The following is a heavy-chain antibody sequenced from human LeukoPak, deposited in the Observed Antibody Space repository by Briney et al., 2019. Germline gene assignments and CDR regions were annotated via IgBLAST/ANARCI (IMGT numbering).Heavy chain of an antibody. Sequence: GGSLRLSCVASGFTFSSYAMHWVRQAPGKGLEWVAVISYDGRKMKYADSVKGRFTISRDNSKDTLSLHMNTLRTEDTAVYYCTRDYYDSSGYYYLPDYWGQGTLVTVSS. CDR2: ISYDGRKM. V-gene: IGHV3-30*04. CDR3: TRDYYDSSGYYYLPDY. J-gene: IGHJ4*02. CDR1: GFTFSSYA. D-gene: IGHD3-22*01.